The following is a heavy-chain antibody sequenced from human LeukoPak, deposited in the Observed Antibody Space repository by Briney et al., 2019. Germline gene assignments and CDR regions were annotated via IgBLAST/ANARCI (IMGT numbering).Heavy chain of an antibody. D-gene: IGHD3-10*01. Sequence: GGSLRLSCAASGFIFSNYAMSWVRQAPGKGLEWVSYISSSGSTIYYADSVKGRFTISRDNAKNSLYLQMNSLRAEDTAVYYCARVGNLDYYGSGSTLIDYWGQGTLVTVSS. CDR2: ISSSGSTI. CDR3: ARVGNLDYYGSGSTLIDY. CDR1: GFIFSNYA. J-gene: IGHJ4*02. V-gene: IGHV3-48*03.